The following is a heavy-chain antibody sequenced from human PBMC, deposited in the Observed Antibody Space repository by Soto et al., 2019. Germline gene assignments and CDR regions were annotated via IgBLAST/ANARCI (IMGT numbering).Heavy chain of an antibody. J-gene: IGHJ4*02. CDR3: AKGGYNWNSYLHY. V-gene: IGHV3-9*01. CDR1: GFTFDDYA. CDR2: ISWNSGSI. Sequence: EVQLVESGGGLVQPGRSLRLSCAASGFTFDDYAMHWVRQAPGKGLEWVSGISWNSGSIGYADSVKGRFTISRDNDKHSLYLQMNSLRAEDTALYYCAKGGYNWNSYLHYWGQGTLVTVSS. D-gene: IGHD1-7*01.